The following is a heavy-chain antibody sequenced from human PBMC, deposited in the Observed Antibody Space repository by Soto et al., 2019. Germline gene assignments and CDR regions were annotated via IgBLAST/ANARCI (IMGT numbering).Heavy chain of an antibody. V-gene: IGHV3-23*01. CDR3: AKLGSSSWSPHYYFDY. Sequence: GGSLRLSCAASGFTFNNYAMGWGRQAPGKGLEWVSAITDSGDDTYYIDSVKGRFTISRDNSKSTLYLQMNSLRAEDTAIYYCAKLGSSSWSPHYYFDYWGQGSLVTLSS. J-gene: IGHJ4*02. CDR2: ITDSGDDT. CDR1: GFTFNNYA. D-gene: IGHD2-2*01.